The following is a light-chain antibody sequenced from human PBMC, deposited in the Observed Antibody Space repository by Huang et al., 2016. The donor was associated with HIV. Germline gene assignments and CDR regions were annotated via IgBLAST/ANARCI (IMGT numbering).Light chain of an antibody. J-gene: IGKJ5*01. V-gene: IGKV1-16*02. CDR3: QQYKSYPIT. CDR1: QDIRTS. CDR2: GAS. Sequence: DIEMTQSPSSVSASVGDRVTITCRASQDIRTSLAWFQQKTGNAPKSLIYGASTLQKGVPSKFRGSGSGTDFTLTISSLQPEDFAIYYCQQYKSYPITFGQGTRLEMK.